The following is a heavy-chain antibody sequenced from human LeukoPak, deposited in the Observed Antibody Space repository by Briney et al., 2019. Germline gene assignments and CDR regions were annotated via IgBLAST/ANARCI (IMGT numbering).Heavy chain of an antibody. Sequence: GGSLRLSCAASGFTFSSYGMHWVRQAPGKGLEWVAVISYDGSNKYYADSVKGRFTISRDNSKNTLYLQMNSLRAEDTAVYYCAKDQGSAAAGRGSDYWGQGALVTVSS. J-gene: IGHJ4*02. CDR1: GFTFSSYG. D-gene: IGHD6-13*01. CDR2: ISYDGSNK. CDR3: AKDQGSAAAGRGSDY. V-gene: IGHV3-30*18.